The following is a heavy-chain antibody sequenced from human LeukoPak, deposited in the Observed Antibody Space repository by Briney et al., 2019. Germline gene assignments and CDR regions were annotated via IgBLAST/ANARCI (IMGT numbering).Heavy chain of an antibody. D-gene: IGHD2-2*01. CDR2: VNGDGTST. CDR1: GITLSNYG. J-gene: IGHJ4*02. V-gene: IGHV3-74*01. CDR3: VRSCSSGSCYGYKDY. Sequence: GGSLRLSCAVSGITLSNYGMGWVRQAPGKGLVWVSRVNGDGTSTSYADSVQGRFTISRDNAKNTLYLYMNSLRGDDTAIYFCVRSCSSGSCYGYKDYWGQGTLVTVSS.